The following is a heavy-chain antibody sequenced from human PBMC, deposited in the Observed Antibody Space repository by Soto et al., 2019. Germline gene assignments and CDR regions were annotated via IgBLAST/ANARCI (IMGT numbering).Heavy chain of an antibody. CDR1: GGSIISGDYY. CDR3: ARGSGITGTTKDWFDP. J-gene: IGHJ5*02. Sequence: SETLSLTCTVSGGSIISGDYYWSWIRQSPGKGLEWIGYMYSSGTTYYNPSLKSRVTISIDASKNQFYLRLSSVTAADTAVYYCARGSGITGTTKDWFDPWGQGTLVTVSS. V-gene: IGHV4-30-4*01. CDR2: MYSSGTT. D-gene: IGHD1-7*01.